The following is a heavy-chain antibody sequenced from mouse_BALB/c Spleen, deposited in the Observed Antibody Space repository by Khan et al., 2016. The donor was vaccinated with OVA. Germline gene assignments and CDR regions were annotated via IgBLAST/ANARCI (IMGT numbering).Heavy chain of an antibody. CDR3: ARATDRYAFAY. V-gene: IGHV3-8*02. Sequence: EVQLQESGPSLVKPSQTLSLTCSVTGDSITSGYWSWFRKFPGNNLEYMGYMLYTGYTDYNPSLKRRLAIHRHTSKNQYSLQLNSVTPEDAATYYCARATDRYAFAYWGQGTLVTVSA. CDR1: GDSITSGY. CDR2: MLYTGYT. D-gene: IGHD2-14*01. J-gene: IGHJ3*01.